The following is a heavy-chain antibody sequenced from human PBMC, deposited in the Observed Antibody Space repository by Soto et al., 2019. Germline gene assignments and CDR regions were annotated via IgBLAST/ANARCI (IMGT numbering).Heavy chain of an antibody. J-gene: IGHJ4*02. CDR3: ARDKITGLFDY. Sequence: KPSDTLSLISAVYGGSFSGYYWTWIRQPPGTGLEWIGEINHSGSTNYNPSLKSRVTISVDTSKNQFSLKLTSVTAADTAVYYCARDKITGLFDYWGQGTLVTVS. CDR2: INHSGST. CDR1: GGSFSGYY. V-gene: IGHV4-34*01. D-gene: IGHD2-8*02.